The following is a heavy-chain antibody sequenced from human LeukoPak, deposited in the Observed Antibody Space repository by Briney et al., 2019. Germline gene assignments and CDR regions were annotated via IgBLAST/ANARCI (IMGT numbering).Heavy chain of an antibody. CDR3: ASSTYYYGSGSYYNLDF. D-gene: IGHD3-10*01. Sequence: GGSLRLSCAASGFTFSSYSMNWVRQAPGKGPEWVSSISSSSSYIYYVDSVKGRFTISRDNAKKSMYLQMNSLRAKDTAVYYCASSTYYYGSGSYYNLDFWGQGTLVTVSS. V-gene: IGHV3-21*01. CDR2: ISSSSSYI. CDR1: GFTFSSYS. J-gene: IGHJ4*02.